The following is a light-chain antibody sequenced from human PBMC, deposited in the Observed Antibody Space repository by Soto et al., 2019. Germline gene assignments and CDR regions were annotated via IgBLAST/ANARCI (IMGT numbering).Light chain of an antibody. Sequence: DIQMTQSPSSVSASVGDRVTITCRASQGISSWLAWYQQKPGKAPKLLIYAASSLQSGVQSRFSGSGSGTDFTLTIRSLQSEDFALYYCKQYNNWPLTFGGGTKVDIK. J-gene: IGKJ4*01. CDR1: QGISSW. CDR2: AAS. V-gene: IGKV1D-12*01. CDR3: KQYNNWPLT.